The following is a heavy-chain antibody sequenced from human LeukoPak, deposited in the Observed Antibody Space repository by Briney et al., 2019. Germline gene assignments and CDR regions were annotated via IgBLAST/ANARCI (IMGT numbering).Heavy chain of an antibody. Sequence: PGGSLRLSCAASGFTFTTYAMTWVRQAPGKGLEWVSSISSSSSYIYYADSVKGRFTIPRDNAKNSLYLQMNSLRAEDTAVYYCARSGVTISNNWFDPWGQGTLVTVSS. J-gene: IGHJ5*02. V-gene: IGHV3-21*01. CDR3: ARSGVTISNNWFDP. CDR2: ISSSSSYI. CDR1: GFTFTTYA. D-gene: IGHD3-3*01.